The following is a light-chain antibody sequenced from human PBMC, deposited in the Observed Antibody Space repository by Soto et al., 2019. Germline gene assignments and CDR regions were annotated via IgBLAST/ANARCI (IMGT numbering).Light chain of an antibody. V-gene: IGLV2-14*03. CDR1: SND. CDR2: DDT. Sequence: QSALTQPASVSGSPEQSITISCTGTSNDFSWYQQQPSKAPKLMIYDDTNRPSGVSNSLYGSKSGNTASLTISGLQAEDEAEYYCSSYTSSNTMVFVGWTQLNV. CDR3: SSYTSSNTMV. J-gene: IGLJ3*02.